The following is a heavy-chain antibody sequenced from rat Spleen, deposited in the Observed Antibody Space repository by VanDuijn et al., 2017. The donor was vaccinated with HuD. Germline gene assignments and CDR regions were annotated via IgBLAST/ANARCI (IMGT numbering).Heavy chain of an antibody. CDR1: GFTFRNFD. J-gene: IGHJ3*01. Sequence: EVQLVESDGGLVQPGRSLKLSCEASGFTFRNFDMAWVRQAPTKGLEWVASISPSGVTYYRDSVKGRFTVSREHAKSTLYFLIDSLRSEDTATYYCVRQDTSGYSNWFTYWGQGTLVTVSS. CDR3: VRQDTSGYSNWFTY. V-gene: IGHV5S23*01. CDR2: ISPSGVT. D-gene: IGHD4-3*01.